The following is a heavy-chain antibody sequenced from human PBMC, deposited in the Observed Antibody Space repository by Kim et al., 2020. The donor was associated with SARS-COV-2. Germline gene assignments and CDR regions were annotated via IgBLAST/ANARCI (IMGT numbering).Heavy chain of an antibody. D-gene: IGHD3-10*01. CDR1: GYTFTGYY. V-gene: IGHV1-2*06. CDR2: INPNSGGT. CDR3: ATLPGSGSYSVDY. J-gene: IGHJ4*02. Sequence: ASVKVSCKASGYTFTGYYMHWVRQAPGQGLEWMGRINPNSGGTNYAQKFQGRVTMTRDTSISTAYMELSRLRSDDTAVYYCATLPGSGSYSVDYWGQGTLVTVSS.